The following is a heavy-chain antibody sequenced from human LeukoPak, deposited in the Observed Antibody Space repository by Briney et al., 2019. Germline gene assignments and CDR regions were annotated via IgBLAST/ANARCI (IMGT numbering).Heavy chain of an antibody. J-gene: IGHJ6*03. Sequence: PGGSLRLSCVASGFTFSRYWMHWVRQAPGKGLVWVSRINSDGRSTNYADSVKGRFSISRDNAENTLYLQMNSLRVEDTAVYYCASCPIYGGKSAYYYYYMDVWGKGTTVTISS. CDR3: ASCPIYGGKSAYYYYYMDV. CDR1: GFTFSRYW. V-gene: IGHV3-74*01. CDR2: INSDGRST. D-gene: IGHD4-23*01.